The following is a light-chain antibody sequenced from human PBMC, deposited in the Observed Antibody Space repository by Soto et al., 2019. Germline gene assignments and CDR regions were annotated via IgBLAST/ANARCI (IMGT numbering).Light chain of an antibody. Sequence: DIQMTQSPSTLSASVGDRVTITCRASQSISSWLAWYQQKPGKAPKLLIYDASSLESGVPSRFSGSGSGTEFTLTISSLQPDDFATYYCQQYNIYSPGHTFGQGTKLEI. V-gene: IGKV1-5*01. CDR3: QQYNIYSPGHT. J-gene: IGKJ2*01. CDR1: QSISSW. CDR2: DAS.